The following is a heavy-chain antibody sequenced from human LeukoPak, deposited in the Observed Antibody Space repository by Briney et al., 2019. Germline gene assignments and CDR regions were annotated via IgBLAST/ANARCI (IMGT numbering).Heavy chain of an antibody. CDR2: INPSGGST. CDR1: GYTVTGYY. Sequence: GASVKVSCKASGYTVTGYYMHWVRQAPGQGLEWMGIINPSGGSTSYAQKFQGRVTMTRDMSTSTVYMELSSLRSEDTAVYYCARDHYRDGTEGDYVPLSYWGQGTLVTVSS. J-gene: IGHJ4*02. D-gene: IGHD4-17*01. V-gene: IGHV1-46*01. CDR3: ARDHYRDGTEGDYVPLSY.